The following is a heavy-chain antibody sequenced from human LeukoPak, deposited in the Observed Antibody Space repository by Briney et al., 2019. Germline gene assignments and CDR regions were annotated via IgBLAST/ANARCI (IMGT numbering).Heavy chain of an antibody. Sequence: PGGSLRLSCAASGFTFSKYAMSWVRQAPGKGLEWVSDITDSGLSTYYADSVKGRFTISRDNSKNTLSLQMNSLRAEDTAVYYCAKVEGLGPIVGSTSYIDIWGQGTLVTVSS. CDR1: GFTFSKYA. CDR2: ITDSGLST. J-gene: IGHJ4*02. D-gene: IGHD1-26*01. V-gene: IGHV3-23*01. CDR3: AKVEGLGPIVGSTSYIDI.